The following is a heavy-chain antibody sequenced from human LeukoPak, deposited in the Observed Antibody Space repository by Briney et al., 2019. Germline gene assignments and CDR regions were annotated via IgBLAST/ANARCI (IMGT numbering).Heavy chain of an antibody. J-gene: IGHJ4*02. CDR3: AKGAWDY. V-gene: IGHV3-30*02. CDR2: IRYDGSNK. CDR1: GFTFSSYG. Sequence: PGGSLRLSCAASGFTFSSYGMHWVRQAPGKGLEWVAFIRYDGSNKYYADSVKGRFTISRDNAKNSLYLQLNSLRDEDTAVYYCAKGAWDYWGQGTLVTVSS.